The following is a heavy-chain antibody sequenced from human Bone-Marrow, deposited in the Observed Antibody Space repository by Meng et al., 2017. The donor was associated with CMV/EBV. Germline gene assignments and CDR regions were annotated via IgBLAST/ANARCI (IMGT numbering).Heavy chain of an antibody. CDR2: ISAYNGNT. CDR1: GYTFTSYG. CDR3: ARILSGWPNDAFDI. Sequence: ASVKSCKASGYTFTSYGISWVRQAPGQGLEWMGWISAYNGNTNYAQKLQGRVTMTTDTSTSTAYMELRSLRSDDTAVYYCARILSGWPNDAFDIWGQGTMVTVSS. J-gene: IGHJ3*02. V-gene: IGHV1-18*01. D-gene: IGHD6-19*01.